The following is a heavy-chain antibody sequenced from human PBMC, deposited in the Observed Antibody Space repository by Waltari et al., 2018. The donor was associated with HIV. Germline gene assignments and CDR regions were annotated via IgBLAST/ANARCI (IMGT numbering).Heavy chain of an antibody. D-gene: IGHD1-1*01. CDR3: TKGTTADD. Sequence: VQLMESGGGLVQPGGSLRRSCTASGFTLSGYWMTWVRQTPGKGREWVANITPDGSEKNFLDARKGRGTSARDNANNSLYLQMSSLSVDDAGIYYGTKGTTADDGGQGALVTVS. J-gene: IGHJ4*02. CDR2: ITPDGSEK. CDR1: GFTLSGYW. V-gene: IGHV3-7*01.